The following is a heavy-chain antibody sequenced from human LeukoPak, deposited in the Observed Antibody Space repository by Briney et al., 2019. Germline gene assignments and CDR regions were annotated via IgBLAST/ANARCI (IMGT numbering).Heavy chain of an antibody. CDR1: GGSISSSSYY. V-gene: IGHV4-39*01. D-gene: IGHD3-22*01. CDR3: ASRGYPPAP. CDR2: VYYSGTT. J-gene: IGHJ5*02. Sequence: PSETLSLTCNVSGGSISSSSYYWCWIRQPPGKGPEWIGNVYYSGTTYYSPSLKSRVTMFMDMSKNQYSLKLSSVTAADTAVYYCASRGYPPAPWGQGILVTVSS.